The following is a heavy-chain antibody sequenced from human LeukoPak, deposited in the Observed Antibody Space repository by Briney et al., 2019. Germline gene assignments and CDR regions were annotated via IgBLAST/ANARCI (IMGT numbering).Heavy chain of an antibody. CDR1: GGSISGYY. V-gene: IGHV4-39*01. Sequence: PSETLSLTCTVSGGSISGYYWGWIRQPPGKGLEWIGSISYSGSTYYNPSLKSRVTISVDTSKNQFSLKVSSVTAADTAVYYCARSHWAAVDPWGQGTLVTVSS. J-gene: IGHJ5*02. D-gene: IGHD3-16*01. CDR3: ARSHWAAVDP. CDR2: ISYSGST.